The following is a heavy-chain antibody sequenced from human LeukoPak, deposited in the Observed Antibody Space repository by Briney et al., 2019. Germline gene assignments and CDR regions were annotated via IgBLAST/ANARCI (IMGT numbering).Heavy chain of an antibody. CDR3: AKYQNRGSSSLRADFDY. CDR2: ISGSGGST. Sequence: GGSLRLSCAASGFTFSSYAMSWIRQAPGKGLEWVSAISGSGGSTYYADSVKGRFTISRDNSKNTLYLQMNSLRAEDTAVYYCAKYQNRGSSSLRADFDYWGQGTLVTVSS. V-gene: IGHV3-23*01. D-gene: IGHD6-6*01. CDR1: GFTFSSYA. J-gene: IGHJ4*02.